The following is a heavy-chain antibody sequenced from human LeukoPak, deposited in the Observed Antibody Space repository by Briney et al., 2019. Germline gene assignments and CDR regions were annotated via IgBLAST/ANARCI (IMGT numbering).Heavy chain of an antibody. D-gene: IGHD3-10*01. CDR1: GGTFSSYA. V-gene: IGHV1-69*04. CDR2: IIPVLGIA. CDR3: ARGVDGSGSYSRYNWFDP. J-gene: IGHJ5*02. Sequence: ASVKVSCKASGGTFSSYAISWVRQAPGQGLEWMGRIIPVLGIANYAQKFQGRVTITADKSTSTAYMELSSLRSEDTAVYYCARGVDGSGSYSRYNWFDPWGQGTLVTVSS.